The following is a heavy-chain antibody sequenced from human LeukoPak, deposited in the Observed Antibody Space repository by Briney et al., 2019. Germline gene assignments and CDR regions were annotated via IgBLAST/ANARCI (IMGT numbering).Heavy chain of an antibody. CDR2: INSDGSWT. D-gene: IGHD2/OR15-2a*01. V-gene: IGHV3-74*01. Sequence: PGGSLRLSCAASGFTFNNYAMSWVRQAPGKGLVWVSHINSDGSWTGYADSVKGRFTISKDNAKNTVSLQMNNLRAEDTAVYYCVTFYETYWGRGTLVTVSS. CDR1: GFTFNNYA. J-gene: IGHJ4*02. CDR3: VTFYETY.